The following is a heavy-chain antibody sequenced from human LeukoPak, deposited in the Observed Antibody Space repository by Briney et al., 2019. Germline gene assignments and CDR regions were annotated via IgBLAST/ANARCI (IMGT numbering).Heavy chain of an antibody. J-gene: IGHJ3*02. CDR2: TYYSGST. CDR1: GVSIRSYY. CDR3: AKDQREDIVVVVAARGAFDI. V-gene: IGHV4-59*01. Sequence: SETLSLTCIVSGVSIRSYYWSWIRQPPGKGLEWIGYTYYSGSTNYNPSLKSRVTISVDTSKNQFSLKLSSVTAADTAVYYCAKDQREDIVVVVAARGAFDIWGQGTMVTVSS. D-gene: IGHD2-15*01.